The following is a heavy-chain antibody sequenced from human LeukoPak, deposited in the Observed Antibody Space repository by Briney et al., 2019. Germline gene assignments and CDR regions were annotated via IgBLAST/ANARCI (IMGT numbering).Heavy chain of an antibody. CDR2: INHSGST. J-gene: IGHJ4*02. Sequence: PSETLSLTCAVYGGSFSGYYWSWIRQPPGKGLEWIGEINHSGSTNYNPSLKSRVTISVDTSKNQFSLKLSSVTAADTAVYYCARGLPHVSWGQGTLVTVSS. V-gene: IGHV4-34*01. CDR3: ARGLPHVS. D-gene: IGHD3-16*02. CDR1: GGSFSGYY.